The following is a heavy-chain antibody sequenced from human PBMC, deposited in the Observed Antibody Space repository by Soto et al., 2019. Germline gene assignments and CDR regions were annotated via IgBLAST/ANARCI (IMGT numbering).Heavy chain of an antibody. CDR1: GYTFTGYY. V-gene: IGHV1-2*02. J-gene: IGHJ5*02. CDR2: INPNSGGT. D-gene: IGHD2-15*01. CDR3: ARDRYCSGGSCYYYWFDP. Sequence: ASVKVSCKASGYTFTGYYMHWVRQAPGQGLEWMGWINPNSGGTNHAQKFQGRVTMTRDTSISTAYMELSRLRSDDAAVYYCARDRYCSGGSCYYYWFDPWGQGTLVTVSS.